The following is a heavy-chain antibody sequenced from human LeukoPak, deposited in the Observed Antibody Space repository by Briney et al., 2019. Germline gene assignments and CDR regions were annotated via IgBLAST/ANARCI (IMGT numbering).Heavy chain of an antibody. Sequence: GRSLRLSCAASGFTFSSYGMHWVRQASGKGLEWVAVISYDGSNKYYADSVKGRFTISRDNSKNTLYLQMNSLRAEDTAVYYCAKDLGSYLDYWGQGTLVTVSS. CDR2: ISYDGSNK. CDR3: AKDLGSYLDY. D-gene: IGHD3-16*02. V-gene: IGHV3-30*18. J-gene: IGHJ4*02. CDR1: GFTFSSYG.